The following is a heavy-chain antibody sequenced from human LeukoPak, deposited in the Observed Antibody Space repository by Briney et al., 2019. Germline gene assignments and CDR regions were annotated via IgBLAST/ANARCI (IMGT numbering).Heavy chain of an antibody. CDR1: GFTFSRCA. J-gene: IGHJ4*02. V-gene: IGHV3-64D*09. Sequence: GGSLRLSCSASGFTFSRCAMHWVRQGPGKGLEYVSGINDYGSRTHYGDSAKGRFIISRDDSRNTVFLHMNSLRGDDTALYYCVKDLSGSYTFDYWGQGILVAVSS. CDR2: INDYGSRT. D-gene: IGHD1-26*01. CDR3: VKDLSGSYTFDY.